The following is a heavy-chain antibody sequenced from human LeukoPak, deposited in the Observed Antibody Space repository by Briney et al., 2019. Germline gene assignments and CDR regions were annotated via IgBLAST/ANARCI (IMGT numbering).Heavy chain of an antibody. J-gene: IGHJ2*01. V-gene: IGHV3-48*01. CDR1: GFTFSSYS. CDR3: ARDRARDRGTRGWYFDL. D-gene: IGHD2-2*01. CDR2: ISSSSSTI. Sequence: GGSLRLSCAASGFTFSSYSMNWVRQAPGKGLEWVSYISSSSSTIYYADSVKGRFTISRDNAKNSLYLQMNSLRAEDTAVYYCARDRARDRGTRGWYFDLWGRGTLVTVSS.